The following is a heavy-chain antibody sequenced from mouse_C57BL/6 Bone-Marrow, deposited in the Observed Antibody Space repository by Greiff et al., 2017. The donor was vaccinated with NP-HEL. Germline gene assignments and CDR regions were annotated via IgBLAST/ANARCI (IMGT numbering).Heavy chain of an antibody. CDR2: IYPGDGDT. V-gene: IGHV1-82*01. J-gene: IGHJ3*01. CDR1: GYAFSSSW. CDR3: ASGSWFAY. Sequence: QVQLQQSGPELVKPGASVKISCKAPGYAFSSSWMNWVKQRPGKGLEWIGRIYPGDGDTNYNGKFKGKATLTADKSSSTAYMQLSSLTSEDSAVYFCASGSWFAYWGQGTLVTVSA.